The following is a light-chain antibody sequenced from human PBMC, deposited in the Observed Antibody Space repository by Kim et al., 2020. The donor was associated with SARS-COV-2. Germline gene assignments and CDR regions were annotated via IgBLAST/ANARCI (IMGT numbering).Light chain of an antibody. Sequence: EIIMTQSPVALSVSPGERATLSCRASQSIINNLAWYQQKPGQAPRLLIYGASTKANGVPARFSGSGSGTEFTLIISSLQSEDFGVYYCQQYHQWPPITFGPGTKVDIK. CDR3: QQYHQWPPIT. V-gene: IGKV3-15*01. CDR2: GAS. CDR1: QSIINN. J-gene: IGKJ3*01.